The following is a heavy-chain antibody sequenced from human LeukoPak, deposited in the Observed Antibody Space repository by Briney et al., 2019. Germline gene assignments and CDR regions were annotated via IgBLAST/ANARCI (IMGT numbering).Heavy chain of an antibody. CDR1: GFTFSDYY. Sequence: GGSLRLSCAASGFTFSDYYMSWIRQAPGKGLEWVSYISSSGGTIYYADSVKGRFTISRDNAKNSLYLQMNSLRAEDTAVYYCARNTDNYHYYMDVWGKGTTATISS. CDR2: ISSSGGTI. CDR3: ARNTDNYHYYMDV. J-gene: IGHJ6*03. V-gene: IGHV3-11*01.